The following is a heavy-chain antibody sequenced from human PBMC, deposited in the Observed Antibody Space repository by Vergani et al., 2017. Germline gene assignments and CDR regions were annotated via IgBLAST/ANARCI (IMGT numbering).Heavy chain of an antibody. Sequence: VQLVESGGGVVRPGGSLRLSCAASGFTFSSYAMHWVRQAPGKGLEWVAVISYDGSNKYYADSVKGRFTISRDNSKNTLYLQMNSLRAEDTAVYYCARGGIAVAGTFLYYFDYWGQGTLVTVSS. V-gene: IGHV3-30-3*01. CDR2: ISYDGSNK. CDR1: GFTFSSYA. J-gene: IGHJ4*02. CDR3: ARGGIAVAGTFLYYFDY. D-gene: IGHD6-19*01.